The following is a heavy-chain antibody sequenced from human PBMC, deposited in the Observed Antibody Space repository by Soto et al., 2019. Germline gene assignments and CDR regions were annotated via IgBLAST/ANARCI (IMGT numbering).Heavy chain of an antibody. Sequence: ASVKVSCKASGYTFTNYYMHWVRQAPGQGLEWMGWMNPRSGGTKYAQDFQDRVTMTRAASISTAYMEVTSLRHADTAVYFCARSDDSTAYPLDLWG. CDR3: ARSDDSTAYPLDL. CDR2: MNPRSGGT. D-gene: IGHD3-16*01. V-gene: IGHV1-2*02. J-gene: IGHJ6*02. CDR1: GYTFTNYY.